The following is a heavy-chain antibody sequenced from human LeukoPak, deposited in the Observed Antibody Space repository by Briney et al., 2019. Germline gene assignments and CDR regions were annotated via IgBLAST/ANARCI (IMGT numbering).Heavy chain of an antibody. D-gene: IGHD1-1*01. CDR3: ARDPRGTYYFDF. CDR2: ISGSGGST. CDR1: GFTFSSYG. J-gene: IGHJ4*02. Sequence: GALRLSCAASGFTFSSYGMSWVRQAPGKGLEWVSAISGSGGSTYYADSVKGRFTISRDNSKNTLYLQMNSLRAEDTAVYYCARDPRGTYYFDFWGQGTLVTVSS. V-gene: IGHV3-23*01.